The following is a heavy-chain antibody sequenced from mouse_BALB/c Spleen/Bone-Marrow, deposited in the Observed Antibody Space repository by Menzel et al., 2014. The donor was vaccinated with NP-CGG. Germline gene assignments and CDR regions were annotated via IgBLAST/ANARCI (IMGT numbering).Heavy chain of an antibody. Sequence: VHLQQLRPELVTPGASVKLSCKASGYSFTDYFMNWVIQIHGKSLDWIGRINPYNGNTFYNQKFKGKATLTIDKSSSTAHMELRRLASEDSAVYYCASGATAYWGQGTLVTVSA. V-gene: IGHV1-20*02. CDR3: ASGATAY. CDR2: INPYNGNT. CDR1: GYSFTDYF. J-gene: IGHJ3*01. D-gene: IGHD1-2*01.